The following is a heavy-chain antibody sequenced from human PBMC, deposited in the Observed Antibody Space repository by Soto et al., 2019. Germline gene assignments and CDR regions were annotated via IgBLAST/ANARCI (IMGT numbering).Heavy chain of an antibody. CDR2: INSDGSST. Sequence: GGSLRLSCAASGFTFSRYWMHWVRQAPGKGLVWVSRINSDGSSTSYADSVKGRFTISRDNAKNTLYLQMNSLRAEDTAVYYCASSSGYYYSEYFQHWGQGTLVTVSS. V-gene: IGHV3-74*01. J-gene: IGHJ1*01. CDR3: ASSSGYYYSEYFQH. CDR1: GFTFSRYW. D-gene: IGHD3-22*01.